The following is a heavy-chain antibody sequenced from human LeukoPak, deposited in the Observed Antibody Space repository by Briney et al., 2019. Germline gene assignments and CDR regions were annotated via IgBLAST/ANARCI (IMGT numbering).Heavy chain of an antibody. CDR3: ARASLGYCSSTSCYEGDWFDP. V-gene: IGHV1-69*04. J-gene: IGHJ5*02. Sequence: SVKVSCKASGGTFSSYAISWVRQAPGQGLEWMGRIIPILGIANYAQKFQGRVTITADKSTSTAYMELSSLRSEDTAVYHCARASLGYCSSTSCYEGDWFDPWGQGTLVTVSS. D-gene: IGHD2-2*01. CDR2: IIPILGIA. CDR1: GGTFSSYA.